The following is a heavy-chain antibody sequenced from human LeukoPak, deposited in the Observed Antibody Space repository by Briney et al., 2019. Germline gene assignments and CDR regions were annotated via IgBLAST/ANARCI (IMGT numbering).Heavy chain of an antibody. V-gene: IGHV1-2*06. CDR2: INPNSGGT. D-gene: IGHD3-22*01. Sequence: ASAKVSCKASGYTFTGYYMHWVRQAPGQGLEWMGRINPNSGGTNYAQKFQGRVTMTRDTSISTAYMELSRLRSDDTAVYYCARVGARYYDSSGYYRLDYWGQGTLVTVSS. CDR3: ARVGARYYDSSGYYRLDY. J-gene: IGHJ4*02. CDR1: GYTFTGYY.